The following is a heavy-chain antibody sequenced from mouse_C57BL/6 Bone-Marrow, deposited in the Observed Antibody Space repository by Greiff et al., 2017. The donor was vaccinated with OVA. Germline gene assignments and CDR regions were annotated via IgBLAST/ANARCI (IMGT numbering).Heavy chain of an antibody. CDR2: IHPNSGST. Sequence: VQLQQPGAELVKPGASVKLSCKASGYTFTSYWMHWVKQRPGQGLEWIGMIHPNSGSTNYNEKYKSKATLTVDKSSSTAYMQLSSLTSEDSAVYYCARGETTVVASDDWGQGTTRTVSS. V-gene: IGHV1-64*01. CDR3: ARGETTVVASDD. J-gene: IGHJ2*01. D-gene: IGHD1-1*01. CDR1: GYTFTSYW.